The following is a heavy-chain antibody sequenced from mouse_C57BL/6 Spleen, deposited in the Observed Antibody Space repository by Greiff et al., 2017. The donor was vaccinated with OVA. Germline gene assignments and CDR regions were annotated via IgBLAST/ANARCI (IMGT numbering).Heavy chain of an antibody. D-gene: IGHD2-3*01. CDR2: IYPSDSET. Sequence: QVQLQQPGAELVRPGSSVKLSCKASGYTFTSYWMDWVKQRPGQGLEWIGNIYPSDSETHYNQKFKDKATMTVDKSSSTAYMQLSSLTSEDSAVYDYARTRWPWNASDYWGQGTSVTVSS. V-gene: IGHV1-61*01. J-gene: IGHJ4*01. CDR1: GYTFTSYW. CDR3: ARTRWPWNASDY.